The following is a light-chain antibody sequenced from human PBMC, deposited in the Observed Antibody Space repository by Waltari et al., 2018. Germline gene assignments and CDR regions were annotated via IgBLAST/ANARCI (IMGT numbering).Light chain of an antibody. J-gene: IGKJ1*01. CDR3: QQYTTFSGT. CDR2: NVS. CDR1: QSVNSW. Sequence: DIQMTQSPSTLSASVGDRVTITCRASQSVNSWLAWYQQKPGKAPNLLIHNVSTVHTGLPSRFSGGGSGTEFTLTISSLQPEDFATYYCQQYTTFSGTFAQGTKVEIK. V-gene: IGKV1-5*03.